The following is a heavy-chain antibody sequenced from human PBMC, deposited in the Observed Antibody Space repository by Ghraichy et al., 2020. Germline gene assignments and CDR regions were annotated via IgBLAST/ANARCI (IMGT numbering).Heavy chain of an antibody. V-gene: IGHV3-33*01. CDR3: GRDDNRNYYGSGSPDY. J-gene: IGHJ4*02. CDR2: IWYDGTKT. Sequence: GGSLRLSCAASGFTFSNYGMHWVRQAPGKGLEWVAVIWYDGTKTYYSDFAKGRFTIARDNSEDTVYLQMNSLRVEDTAIYFCGRDDNRNYYGSGSPDYWGQGVSVTVSS. CDR1: GFTFSNYG. D-gene: IGHD3-10*01.